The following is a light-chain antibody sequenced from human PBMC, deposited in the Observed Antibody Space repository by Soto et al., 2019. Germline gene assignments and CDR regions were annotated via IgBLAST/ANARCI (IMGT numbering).Light chain of an antibody. CDR3: GTWDSSLSAVV. J-gene: IGLJ2*01. Sequence: QSVLTQPPSVSAAPGQKVTISCSGSSSNIGNNYVSWYQQLPGTAPKLVIYDNNKRPSGIPDRFSGSKSGTSATLGITGLRTGDEADYYCGTWDSSLSAVVFAGGTQLTVL. CDR2: DNN. CDR1: SSNIGNNY. V-gene: IGLV1-51*01.